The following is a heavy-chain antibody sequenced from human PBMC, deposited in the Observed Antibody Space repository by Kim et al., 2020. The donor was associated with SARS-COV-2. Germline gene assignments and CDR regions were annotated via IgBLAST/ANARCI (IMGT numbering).Heavy chain of an antibody. Sequence: IYSAGSVRGRLPISRNNDKNSLYLQMNSLGAEDTAVYYCARGPNYSPFDYWGQGTLVTVSS. J-gene: IGHJ4*02. CDR2: I. CDR3: ARGPNYSPFDY. D-gene: IGHD4-4*01. V-gene: IGHV3-48*03.